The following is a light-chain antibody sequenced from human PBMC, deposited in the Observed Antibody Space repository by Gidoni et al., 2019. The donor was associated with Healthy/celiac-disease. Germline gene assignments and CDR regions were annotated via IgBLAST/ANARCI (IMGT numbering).Light chain of an antibody. CDR3: QQYGSSPPT. V-gene: IGKV3-20*01. CDR1: QSVSSSY. J-gene: IGKJ1*01. CDR2: GAS. Sequence: EIVLTQSPGTLSLSPGERATLSCRASQSVSSSYLAWYQQKPGQAPRLLIYGASSRATGIPYRFSVSGSGTHFTLTIRRLEPEDFAVYYCQQYGSSPPTFGQGTKVEIK.